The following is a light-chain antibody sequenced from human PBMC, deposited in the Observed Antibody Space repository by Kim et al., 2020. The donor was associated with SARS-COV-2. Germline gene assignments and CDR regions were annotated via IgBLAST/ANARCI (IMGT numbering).Light chain of an antibody. CDR1: SLRSYY. CDR2: GKN. V-gene: IGLV3-19*01. J-gene: IGLJ3*02. CDR3: NSRDSSGNNWV. Sequence: SSELTQDPAVSVALGQTVRITCQGDSLRSYYASWYQQKPGQAPVLVIYGKNNRPSGIPDRFSGSSSGNTASLTITGAQAVDVADYYCNSRDSSGNNWVFG.